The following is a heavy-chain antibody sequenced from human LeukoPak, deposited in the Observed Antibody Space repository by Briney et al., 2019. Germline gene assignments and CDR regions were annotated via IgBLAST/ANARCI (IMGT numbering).Heavy chain of an antibody. CDR2: IKEDGSEK. CDR1: GFTFRSYW. J-gene: IGHJ4*02. CDR3: ARVARSKSIDS. V-gene: IGHV3-7*05. Sequence: GGSLRLSCAASGFTFRSYWMSWVRQAPGKGLEWVANIKEDGSEKYYVDSVKGRFTISRDNAKNSLYLQMDSLRAEDTAVYYCARVARSKSIDSWGQGTLVTVSS. D-gene: IGHD2-15*01.